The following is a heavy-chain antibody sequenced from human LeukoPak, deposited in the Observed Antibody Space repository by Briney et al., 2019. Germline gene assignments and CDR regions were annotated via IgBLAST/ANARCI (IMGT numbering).Heavy chain of an antibody. Sequence: SETLSLTCAVYGGSFSPYCWSWIRQPPGKGLEWIGEINHSGSTNYNPSLKSRVTISVDTSKNQFSLRLSSVTAADTAVYYCARGGFYCGGDCYVDYWGQGTLVTVSS. J-gene: IGHJ4*02. D-gene: IGHD2-21*02. CDR2: INHSGST. V-gene: IGHV4-34*01. CDR1: GGSFSPYC. CDR3: ARGGFYCGGDCYVDY.